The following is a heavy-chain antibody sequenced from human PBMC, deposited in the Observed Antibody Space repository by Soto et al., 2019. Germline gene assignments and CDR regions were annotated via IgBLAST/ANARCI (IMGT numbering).Heavy chain of an antibody. CDR2: TYYRSKWYN. V-gene: IGHV6-1*01. CDR1: GDSVSSNSAA. Sequence: PSQTLSLTCAISGDSVSSNSAAWNWIRQSPSRGLEWLGRTYYRSKWYNDYAVSVKSRITINPDTSKNQFSLQLNSVTPYVTAVYYCVGENNAQYYFDYWGQGTLVTVSS. CDR3: VGENNAQYYFDY. J-gene: IGHJ4*02. D-gene: IGHD1-1*01.